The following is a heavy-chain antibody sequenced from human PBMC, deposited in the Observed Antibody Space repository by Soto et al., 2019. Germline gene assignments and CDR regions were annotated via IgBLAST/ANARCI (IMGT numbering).Heavy chain of an antibody. V-gene: IGHV3-23*01. CDR1: GFTFSSYT. D-gene: IGHD5-18*01. Sequence: WSLRLSCAASGFTFSSYTMNWVRQAPGKGLEWVSYISAGGDMTYNSDSVKGRFTISRDNSKNILYLQMNSLRAEDTAVYYCAKGIPDTGGYYYYSMDVWGQGTAVTVYS. J-gene: IGHJ6*02. CDR3: AKGIPDTGGYYYYSMDV. CDR2: ISAGGDMT.